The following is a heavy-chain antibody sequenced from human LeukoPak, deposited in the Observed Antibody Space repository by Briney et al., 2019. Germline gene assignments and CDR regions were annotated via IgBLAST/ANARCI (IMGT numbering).Heavy chain of an antibody. CDR2: IIPIFGTA. D-gene: IGHD3-10*01. CDR3: GAGSGSYFEAFDI. J-gene: IGHJ3*02. CDR1: GGTFGSYA. Sequence: SVKVSCKASGGTFGSYAISWVRQAPGQGLEWMGGIIPIFGTANYAQKFQGRVTITADESTSTAYMELSSLRSEDTAVYYCGAGSGSYFEAFDIWGQGTMVTVSS. V-gene: IGHV1-69*01.